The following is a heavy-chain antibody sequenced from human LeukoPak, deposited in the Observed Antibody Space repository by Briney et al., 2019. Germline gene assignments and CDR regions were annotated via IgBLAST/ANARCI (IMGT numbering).Heavy chain of an antibody. Sequence: SETLSLTCTVSGGSISSSSYYWGWIRQPPGKGLEWIGSIYYSGSTYYNPSLKSRVTISVDTSKNQFSLKLSSVTAADTAVHYCASSYSSSWHDYWGQGTLVTVS. CDR2: IYYSGST. CDR3: ASSYSSSWHDY. J-gene: IGHJ4*02. D-gene: IGHD6-13*01. CDR1: GGSISSSSYY. V-gene: IGHV4-39*01.